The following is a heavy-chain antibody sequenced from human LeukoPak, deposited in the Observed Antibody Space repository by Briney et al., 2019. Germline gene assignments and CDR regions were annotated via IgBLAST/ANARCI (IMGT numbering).Heavy chain of an antibody. D-gene: IGHD2-2*01. CDR1: GYTFTSYG. J-gene: IGHJ4*02. CDR3: ARDPSRRYQLLFDY. V-gene: IGHV1-18*01. CDR2: ISAYNGNT. Sequence: ASVKVSCEASGYTFTSYGISWVRQAPGQGLEWMGWISAYNGNTNYAQKLQGRVTMTTDTSTSKAYMELRSLRSDDTAVYYCARDPSRRYQLLFDYWGQGTLVTVSS.